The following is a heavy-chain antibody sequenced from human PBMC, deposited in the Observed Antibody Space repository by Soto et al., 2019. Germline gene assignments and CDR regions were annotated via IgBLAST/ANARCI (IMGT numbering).Heavy chain of an antibody. CDR1: GGTFSSYA. CDR3: ARDSSGYYKTAEYFQH. J-gene: IGHJ1*01. CDR2: IIPIFGTA. V-gene: IGHV1-69*13. D-gene: IGHD3-22*01. Sequence: SVKVSCKASGGTFSSYAISWVRQAPGQGLEWMGGIIPIFGTANYAQKFQGRVTITADESTSTAYMELSSLRSEDTAVYYCARDSSGYYKTAEYFQHWGQGTLVTVS.